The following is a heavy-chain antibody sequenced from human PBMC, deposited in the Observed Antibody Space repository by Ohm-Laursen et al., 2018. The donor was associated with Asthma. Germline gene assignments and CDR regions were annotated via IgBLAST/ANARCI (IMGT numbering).Heavy chain of an antibody. V-gene: IGHV3-30*07. CDR3: ARIGPEWELPGREYSLHH. CDR1: GFPFSTYA. Sequence: SLRLSCAASGFPFSTYAMHWVRLAPGAGLEWVAFIAYDGIKKFYADSVKGRFTISRDNARNSVYLQMNSLRAEDTALYYCARIGPEWELPGREYSLHHWGEGTLVTVSS. CDR2: IAYDGIKK. D-gene: IGHD1-26*01. J-gene: IGHJ1*01.